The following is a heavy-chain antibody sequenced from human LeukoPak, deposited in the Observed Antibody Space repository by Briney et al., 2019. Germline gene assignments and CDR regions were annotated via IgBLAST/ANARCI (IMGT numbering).Heavy chain of an antibody. CDR2: ISTGSSYT. J-gene: IGHJ6*02. CDR1: GFTFSSYS. D-gene: IGHD1-1*01. Sequence: GGSLRLSCAAPGFTFSSYSMSWVRQPPGKGLEWVSYISTGSSYTNYADSVKGRLTISRDNAKNSLYLQMNSLRAEDTAVYYCARARERSSYYYYGMDVWGQGTTVTVSS. CDR3: ARARERSSYYYYGMDV. V-gene: IGHV3-21*05.